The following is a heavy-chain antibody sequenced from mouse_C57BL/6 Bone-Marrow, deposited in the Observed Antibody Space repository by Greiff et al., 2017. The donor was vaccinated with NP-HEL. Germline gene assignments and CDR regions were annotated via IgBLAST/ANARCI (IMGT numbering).Heavy chain of an antibody. CDR1: GFNIKDYY. J-gene: IGHJ4*01. Sequence: EVQLQQSGAELVKPGASVKLSCTASGFNIKDYYMHWVKQRTEQGLEWIGRIDPEDGETKYAPKFQGKATITADPSSNTAYLQISSLTSEDTAVYYCAKTRGLRRGYAMDYWGQGTSVTVSS. CDR3: AKTRGLRRGYAMDY. CDR2: IDPEDGET. D-gene: IGHD1-1*01. V-gene: IGHV14-2*01.